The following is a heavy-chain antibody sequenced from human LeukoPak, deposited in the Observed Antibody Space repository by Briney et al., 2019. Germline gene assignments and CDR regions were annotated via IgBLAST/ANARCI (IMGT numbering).Heavy chain of an antibody. D-gene: IGHD1-26*01. V-gene: IGHV1-18*01. J-gene: IGHJ4*02. CDR3: ARDHRVIVGATILEHNFDY. CDR1: GYTFTSYG. CDR2: ISAYNGNT. Sequence: ASVKVSCKASGYTFTSYGISWVRQAPGQGLEWMGWISAYNGNTNYAQKLQGRVTMTTDTSTSTAYMELRSLRSDDTAVYYYARDHRVIVGATILEHNFDYWGQGTLVTVSS.